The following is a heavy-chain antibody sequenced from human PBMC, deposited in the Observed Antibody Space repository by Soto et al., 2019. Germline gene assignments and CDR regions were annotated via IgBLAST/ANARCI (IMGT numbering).Heavy chain of an antibody. D-gene: IGHD1-1*01. CDR2: ISYEGSNT. CDR1: GFTFDTYG. V-gene: IGHV3-30-3*01. J-gene: IGHJ6*02. Sequence: GGSLRLSCVASGFTFDTYGIHWVRQAPGKGLQWVALISYEGSNTYYADSVRGRFTISRDNSKNTLYLQMNTLSPEDTGLYYCARVTPGNNLYYFSGLDFWGQGTSVTVSS. CDR3: ARVTPGNNLYYFSGLDF.